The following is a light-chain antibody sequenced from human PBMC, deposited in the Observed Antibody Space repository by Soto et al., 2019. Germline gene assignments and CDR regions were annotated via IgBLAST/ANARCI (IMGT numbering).Light chain of an antibody. CDR3: QVWDSSSDHYV. CDR2: YDS. CDR1: NIGSKS. Sequence: SYELTQPPSVSVAPGXXXRITCGGNNIGSKSVHWYQQKPGQAPVLVIYYDSDRPSGIPERFSGSNSGNTATLTISRVEAGDEADYYCQVWDSSSDHYVFGTGTKLTVL. J-gene: IGLJ1*01. V-gene: IGLV3-21*04.